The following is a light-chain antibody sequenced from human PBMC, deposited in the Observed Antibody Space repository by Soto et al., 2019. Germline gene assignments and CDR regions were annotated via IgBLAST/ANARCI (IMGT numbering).Light chain of an antibody. CDR3: CSYAGSSTLYV. Sequence: QSVLTQPASVSGSPGQSITISCTGTSSDVGSYNLVSWYQQHPGKAPKLMIYEGSKRPSGVANRFSGSKSGNTASLTISGLQAEDEDDYDCCSYAGSSTLYVFGTGTKLTVL. CDR2: EGS. CDR1: SSDVGSYNL. J-gene: IGLJ1*01. V-gene: IGLV2-23*01.